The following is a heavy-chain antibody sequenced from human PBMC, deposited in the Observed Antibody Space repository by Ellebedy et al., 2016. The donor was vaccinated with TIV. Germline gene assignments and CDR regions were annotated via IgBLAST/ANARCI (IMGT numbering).Heavy chain of an antibody. D-gene: IGHD2-15*01. CDR2: IVVGSGNT. CDR1: GFTFTSSA. J-gene: IGHJ4*02. V-gene: IGHV1-58*01. Sequence: SVKVSXXASGFTFTSSAVQWVRQARGQRLEWIGWIVVGSGNTNYAQKFQERVTITRDMSTSTAYMELSSLRSEDTAVYYCASSIVVVVAAYDYWGQGTLVTVSS. CDR3: ASSIVVVVAAYDY.